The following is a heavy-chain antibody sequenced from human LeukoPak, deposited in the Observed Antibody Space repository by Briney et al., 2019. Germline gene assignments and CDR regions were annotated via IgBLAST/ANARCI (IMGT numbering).Heavy chain of an antibody. CDR3: ATSGSDYYYGMDV. J-gene: IGHJ6*02. D-gene: IGHD6-25*01. CDR2: ISGSGGST. CDR1: GFTFSSYA. V-gene: IGHV3-23*01. Sequence: PGGSLRLSCAASGFTFSSYAMSWVRQAPGKGLEWVSAISGSGGSTYYADSVKGRFTISRDNSNNTLYLQMSSLRAEDTAVYYCATSGSDYYYGMDVWGQGTTVTVSS.